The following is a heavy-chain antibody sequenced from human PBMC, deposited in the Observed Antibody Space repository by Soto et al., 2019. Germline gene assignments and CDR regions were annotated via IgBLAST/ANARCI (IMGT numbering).Heavy chain of an antibody. J-gene: IGHJ4*02. Sequence: PSETLSLTCTVSGGSISSGDYYWSWIRQPPGKGLEWIGYIYYSGSTYYNPSLKSRVTISVDTSRNQFSLKLSSVTAADTAVYYCARDSVWFGGPGYFDYWGQGTLVTVSS. V-gene: IGHV4-30-4*01. CDR2: IYYSGST. CDR1: GGSISSGDYY. CDR3: ARDSVWFGGPGYFDY. D-gene: IGHD3-10*01.